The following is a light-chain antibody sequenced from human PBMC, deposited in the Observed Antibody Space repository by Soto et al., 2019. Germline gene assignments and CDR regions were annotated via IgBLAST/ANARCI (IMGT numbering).Light chain of an antibody. V-gene: IGKV3-15*01. CDR3: QQANSFPIT. Sequence: EIVMTQSPATLSVSPGERATLSCMASQSVSSNLAWYQQKPGQAPRLLIYGASTRATDVPARFSGSGSGTEFTLTISSLQSEDFATYYCQQANSFPITFGQGTRLEIK. CDR1: QSVSSN. J-gene: IGKJ5*01. CDR2: GAS.